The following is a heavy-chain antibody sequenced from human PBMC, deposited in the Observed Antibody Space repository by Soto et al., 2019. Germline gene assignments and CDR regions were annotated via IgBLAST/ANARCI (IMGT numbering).Heavy chain of an antibody. CDR1: GGSISSSSYY. J-gene: IGHJ6*03. CDR2: IYYSGST. CDR3: KGYYYGSGSSLLYYYYMDV. Sequence: QLQLQESGPGLVKPSETLSLTCTVSGGSISSSSYYWGWIRQPPGKGLEWIGRIYYSGSTYYNPSLKSRVTISVDTSKNQFSLKLSSVTAADTAVYYCKGYYYGSGSSLLYYYYMDVWGKGTTVTVSS. V-gene: IGHV4-39*01. D-gene: IGHD3-10*01.